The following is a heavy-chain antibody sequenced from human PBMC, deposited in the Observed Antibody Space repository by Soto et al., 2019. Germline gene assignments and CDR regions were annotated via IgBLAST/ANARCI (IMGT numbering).Heavy chain of an antibody. CDR2: IGTAGDT. Sequence: HPGGSLRLSCAASGFTFSSYDMHWVRQATGKGLEWVSAIGTAGDTYYPGSVKGRFTISRENAKNSLYLQMNSLRAGDTAVYYCARDLVVVAATSHYYYYYGMDVWGQGTTVTVSS. D-gene: IGHD2-15*01. J-gene: IGHJ6*02. V-gene: IGHV3-13*01. CDR1: GFTFSSYD. CDR3: ARDLVVVAATSHYYYYYGMDV.